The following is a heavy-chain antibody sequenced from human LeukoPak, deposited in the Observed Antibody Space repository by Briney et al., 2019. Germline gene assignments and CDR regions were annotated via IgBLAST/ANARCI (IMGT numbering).Heavy chain of an antibody. D-gene: IGHD2-8*01. CDR3: ARDRGVVVLMVRRPRYYFDY. J-gene: IGHJ4*02. V-gene: IGHV4-34*01. Sequence: SETLSLTCAVYGEPFSGYYWSWIRQPPGKGLEGIGEINHSGSTNYKPSLKSRVTISVDTSKNQFSLKLSSVTAADTAVYYCARDRGVVVLMVRRPRYYFDYWGQGTLVTVSS. CDR1: GEPFSGYY. CDR2: INHSGST.